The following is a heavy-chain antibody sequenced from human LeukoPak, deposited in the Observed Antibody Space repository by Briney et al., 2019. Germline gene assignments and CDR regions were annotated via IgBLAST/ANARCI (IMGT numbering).Heavy chain of an antibody. Sequence: GGSLRLSCEASGFAFSNYWMSWVRQAPGKGLEWVANIKQDGSEKFYVDSVKSRFTISRDNAKNSLYLQMNSLRADDTAVYFCARDRWGYSYGGDWGQGTLVTVSS. V-gene: IGHV3-7*01. CDR1: GFAFSNYW. CDR2: IKQDGSEK. CDR3: ARDRWGYSYGGD. J-gene: IGHJ4*02. D-gene: IGHD5-18*01.